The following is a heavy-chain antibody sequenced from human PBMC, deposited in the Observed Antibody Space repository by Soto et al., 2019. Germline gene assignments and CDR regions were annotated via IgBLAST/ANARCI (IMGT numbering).Heavy chain of an antibody. J-gene: IGHJ3*02. CDR3: ARESGSRNSDALDI. CDR2: IYYSGTT. V-gene: IGHV4-31*03. Sequence: QVQLQESGPGLVKPSQTLSLTCTVPGGSISSGGYYWSWIRQHPGKGREWIGYIYYSGTTNYNPPLKSRVTLPVDTSKNEFALKLSSVTAADTAVYYCARESGSRNSDALDIWGQGTVVTVSS. CDR1: GGSISSGGYY. D-gene: IGHD2-2*01.